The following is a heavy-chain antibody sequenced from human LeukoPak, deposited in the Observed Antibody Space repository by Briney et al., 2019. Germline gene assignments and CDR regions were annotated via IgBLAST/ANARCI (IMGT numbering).Heavy chain of an antibody. D-gene: IGHD3-10*01. CDR2: IKSKTDGGTT. V-gene: IGHV3-15*01. CDR3: AKGGVLLWFGPDAFDI. J-gene: IGHJ3*02. Sequence: GGSLRLSCAASGFTFSNAWMSWVRQAPGKGLEWVGRIKSKTDGGTTDYAAPVKGRFTISRDDSKNTLYLQMNSLKTEDTAVYYCAKGGVLLWFGPDAFDIWGQGTMVTVSS. CDR1: GFTFSNAW.